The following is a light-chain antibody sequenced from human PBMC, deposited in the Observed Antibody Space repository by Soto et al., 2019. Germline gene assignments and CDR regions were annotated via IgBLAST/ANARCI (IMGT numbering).Light chain of an antibody. V-gene: IGLV2-14*01. Sequence: QSVLTQPASVSGSPGQSITISCTGTSSDVGGYNYVSWYQQHPGKAPKLMIYDVTNRPSGVSYRFSGPKSGNTASLTISGLQAEDEGDYYCSSYARGNTYVFGTGTKLTVL. CDR2: DVT. J-gene: IGLJ1*01. CDR3: SSYARGNTYV. CDR1: SSDVGGYNY.